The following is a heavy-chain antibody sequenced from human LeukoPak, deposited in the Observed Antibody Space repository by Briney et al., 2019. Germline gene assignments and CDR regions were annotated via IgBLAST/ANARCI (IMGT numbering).Heavy chain of an antibody. Sequence: SETLSLTCAVYGGSFSGYYWSWIRQPPGKGLEWIGEINQSGSTNYNPSLKSRVTISVDTSKNQFSLKLSSVTAADTAVYYCARGRGVVVPAATPYYYYMDVWGKGTTVTVSS. CDR3: ARGRGVVVPAATPYYYYMDV. CDR2: INQSGST. V-gene: IGHV4-34*01. CDR1: GGSFSGYY. J-gene: IGHJ6*03. D-gene: IGHD2-2*01.